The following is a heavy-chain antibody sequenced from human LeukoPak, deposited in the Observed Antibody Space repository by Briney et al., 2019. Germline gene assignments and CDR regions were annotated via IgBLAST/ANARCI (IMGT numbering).Heavy chain of an antibody. V-gene: IGHV3-33*01. CDR3: ARGVVGATTGWYFDL. CDR2: IWSDESNK. Sequence: QPRRSLRLSCAASGFTFSNYGMHWVRQAPGKGLEWVAVIWSDESNKYYADSVKGRFTISRDNFKNTLYLHMNRLRAEDTTVYYCARGVVGATTGWYFDLWGRGTLVTVSS. CDR1: GFTFSNYG. D-gene: IGHD1-26*01. J-gene: IGHJ2*01.